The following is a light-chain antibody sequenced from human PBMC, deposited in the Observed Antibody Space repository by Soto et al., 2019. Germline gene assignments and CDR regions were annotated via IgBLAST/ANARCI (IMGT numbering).Light chain of an antibody. J-gene: IGKJ4*02. CDR3: QQRGNWPWLT. CDR1: QSVNNY. Sequence: EIVLKQSPGTLSLSPGERATLSCRASQSVNNYLAWYQQKLGQAPRLLIFDATNRATGIPARFSGSGSGTDFTLTITSLEAEDFGVYYCQQRGNWPWLTYGGGTRVEIK. V-gene: IGKV3-11*01. CDR2: DAT.